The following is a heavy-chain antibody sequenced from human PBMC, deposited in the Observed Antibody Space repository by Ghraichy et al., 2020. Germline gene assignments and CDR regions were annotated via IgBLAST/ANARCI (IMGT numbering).Heavy chain of an antibody. CDR1: GYTFTSYY. D-gene: IGHD4-11*01. CDR3: ARARAGRPMTTLTMFDY. CDR2: IYSNGGGT. Sequence: ASVKVSCVASGYTFTSYYYHWVRQVPGQGLEWMGIIYSNGGGTTYAQKFQGRLTMTTDTSTSTVYMELGSLNSEDTALYYCARARAGRPMTTLTMFDYWGQGTLVNVSS. V-gene: IGHV1-46*01. J-gene: IGHJ4*02.